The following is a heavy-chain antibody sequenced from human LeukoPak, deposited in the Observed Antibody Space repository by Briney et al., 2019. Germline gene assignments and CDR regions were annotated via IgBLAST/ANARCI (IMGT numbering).Heavy chain of an antibody. CDR1: GFTFSTYS. J-gene: IGHJ1*01. V-gene: IGHV3-48*02. Sequence: GGSLRLSCAVSGFTFSTYSMNWVRQAPGKGLEWVSYISSSSSTIYYADSVKGRFTISRDNAKNSLYLQMNSLRDEDTAVYCCAKDSDYYHSSGYYYAYFQHWGQGTLVTVSS. CDR3: AKDSDYYHSSGYYYAYFQH. CDR2: ISSSSSTI. D-gene: IGHD3-22*01.